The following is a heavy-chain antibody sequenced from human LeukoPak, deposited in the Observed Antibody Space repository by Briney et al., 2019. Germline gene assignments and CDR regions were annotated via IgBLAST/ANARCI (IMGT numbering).Heavy chain of an antibody. J-gene: IGHJ6*03. V-gene: IGHV1-69*13. Sequence: EASVKVSCKASGGTFSSYAISWVRQAPGQGLEWMGGTIPIFGTANYAQKFQGRVTITADESTGTAYMELSSLRSEDTAVYYCARGKGRGRTYYYYMDVWGKGTTVTISS. CDR1: GGTFSSYA. CDR2: TIPIFGTA. CDR3: ARGKGRGRTYYYYMDV. D-gene: IGHD3-16*01.